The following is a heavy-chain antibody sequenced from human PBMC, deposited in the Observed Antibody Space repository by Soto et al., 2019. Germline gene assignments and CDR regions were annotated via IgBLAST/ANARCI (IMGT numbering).Heavy chain of an antibody. V-gene: IGHV3-74*01. D-gene: IGHD3-16*02. CDR3: ALFTFGGVIPSGGDY. CDR2: IKSDGSII. CDR1: GFTFSNYW. J-gene: IGHJ4*02. Sequence: EVQLVESGGGLVQPGRSLRLSCAASGFTFSNYWMHWVRQAPGKGLVWVSRIKSDGSIINYADSVKGRFTISRDNAKNTLYLQMDSLTGEDTAVYYCALFTFGGVIPSGGDYRGQGTLVTVSS.